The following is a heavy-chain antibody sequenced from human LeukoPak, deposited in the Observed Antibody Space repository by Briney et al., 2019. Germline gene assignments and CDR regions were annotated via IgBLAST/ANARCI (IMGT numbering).Heavy chain of an antibody. CDR1: GFIFSTYS. CDR2: ISSDGGYI. CDR3: ARGNAPLPFDY. V-gene: IGHV3-21*01. D-gene: IGHD2-2*01. J-gene: IGHJ4*02. Sequence: GGSLRLSCAEPGFIFSTYSMHWVRQAPGKGLEWVSSISSDGGYIYYADSVKGRFTISRDNAKDSLYLQMNSLRAEDTAVYYCARGNAPLPFDYWGQGTLVTVSS.